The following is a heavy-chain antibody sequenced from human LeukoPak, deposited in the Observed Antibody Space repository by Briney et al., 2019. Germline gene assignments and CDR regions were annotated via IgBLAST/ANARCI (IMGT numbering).Heavy chain of an antibody. CDR2: IYYSGST. CDR3: ARSERYYYDTKGAFDI. D-gene: IGHD3-22*01. J-gene: IGHJ3*02. CDR1: GVSISSSSYY. Sequence: PSETLSLTCTVSGVSISSSSYYWGWIRQPPGKGLEWIVSIYYSGSTYYNPSLKSRVTISVDTTKNQFSLKLSSVTAADTAVYYCARSERYYYDTKGAFDIWGQGTMVTVSS. V-gene: IGHV4-39*01.